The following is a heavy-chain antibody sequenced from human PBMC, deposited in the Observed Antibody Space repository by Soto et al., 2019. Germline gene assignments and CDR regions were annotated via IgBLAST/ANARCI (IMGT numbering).Heavy chain of an antibody. CDR1: GFTFSSYA. CDR3: AKGAATKLYWFDP. CDR2: IIGSGGNT. V-gene: IGHV3-23*01. Sequence: PVVSLGLSCAASGFTFSSYAISWVRQAPGKGLEWVAAIIGSGGNTYYADSVKGRFTISRENSKKTLYLQMNRLRAEDMAVYYCAKGAATKLYWFDPWGQGTLVTV. D-gene: IGHD1-7*01. J-gene: IGHJ5*02.